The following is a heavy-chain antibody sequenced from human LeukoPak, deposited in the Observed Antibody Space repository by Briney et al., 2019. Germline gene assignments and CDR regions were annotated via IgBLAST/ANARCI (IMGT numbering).Heavy chain of an antibody. V-gene: IGHV1-46*01. D-gene: IGHD4-23*01. CDR2: INPSGGST. CDR3: ARPVDPTGWFDP. J-gene: IGHJ5*02. CDR1: GYTFTSYY. Sequence: ASVKVSFKASGYTFTSYYMHWVRQAPGQGLEWMGIINPSGGSTSYAQRFQGRVTMTRDTSTSTVYMELSSLRSEDTAVYYCARPVDPTGWFDPWGQGTLVTVSS.